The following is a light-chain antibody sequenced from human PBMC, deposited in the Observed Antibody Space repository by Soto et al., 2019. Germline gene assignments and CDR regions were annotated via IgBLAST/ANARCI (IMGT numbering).Light chain of an antibody. J-gene: IGLJ1*01. V-gene: IGLV2-8*01. CDR3: CSYAGSNNHYV. CDR1: SSDVGGYNY. CDR2: EVS. Sequence: QSVLTQPPSASGSPGQSVTISCTGTSSDVGGYNYVSWYQQYPGKAPKVMIYEVSKRPSGVPDRFSGSKSGNTASLTVSGLQADDEADYYCCSYAGSNNHYVFGSGTKLTVL.